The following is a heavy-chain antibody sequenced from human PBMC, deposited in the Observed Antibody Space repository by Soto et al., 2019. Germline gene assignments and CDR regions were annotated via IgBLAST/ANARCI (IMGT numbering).Heavy chain of an antibody. CDR1: GYTFTSYG. D-gene: IGHD3-22*01. V-gene: IGHV1-18*04. CDR2: ISAYNGNT. CDR3: ANNLIYDSSGYYY. J-gene: IGHJ4*02. Sequence: ASVKVSCKASGYTFTSYGISWVRQAPGQGIEWMGWISAYNGNTNYAQKLQGRVTMTTDTSTSTAYMELRSLRSDDTDVYYCANNLIYDSSGYYYWGQGTLVTVSS.